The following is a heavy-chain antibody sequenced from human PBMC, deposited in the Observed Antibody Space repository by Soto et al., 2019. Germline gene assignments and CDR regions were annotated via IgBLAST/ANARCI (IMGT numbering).Heavy chain of an antibody. D-gene: IGHD3-9*01. Sequence: SETLSLTCTVSGGSISNVYWSWIRQPPGKGLEWIGYVYYTGSTSYNPSLKRRVTFSADSSRGQFSLRLNSVTAADTAVYYCARTVLGPDLLADSFVDYYYYMYVWGQGTTVTVSS. V-gene: IGHV4-59*08. CDR1: GGSISNVY. CDR3: ARTVLGPDLLADSFVDYYYYMYV. J-gene: IGHJ6*03. CDR2: VYYTGST.